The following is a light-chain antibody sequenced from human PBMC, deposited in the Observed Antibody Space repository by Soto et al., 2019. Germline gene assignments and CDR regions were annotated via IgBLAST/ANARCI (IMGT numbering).Light chain of an antibody. CDR1: QSITTY. Sequence: DIQMTQSPSTLSASVGDTVTITCRASQSITTYLNWYRQKPGKAPKLLIYAASSLQSGVPSRFSGSGSGTDFTLTISSLQPEDFATYYCQQSYSTPRTFGQGTKVDIK. CDR2: AAS. CDR3: QQSYSTPRT. J-gene: IGKJ1*01. V-gene: IGKV1-39*01.